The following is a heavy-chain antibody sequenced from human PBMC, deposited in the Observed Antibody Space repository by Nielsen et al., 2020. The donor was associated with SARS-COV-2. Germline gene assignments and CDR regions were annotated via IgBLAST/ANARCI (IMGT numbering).Heavy chain of an antibody. J-gene: IGHJ5*02. CDR2: INHSGST. CDR3: ARDGGIADGWFDP. V-gene: IGHV4-34*01. CDR1: GGSFSGYY. D-gene: IGHD3-16*01. Sequence: SETLSLTCAVYGGSFSGYYWSWIRQPPGKGLEWIGEINHSGSTNYNPSLKSRVTISVDTSKNQFSLKLSSVTAADTAVYYCARDGGIADGWFDPWGQGTLVTVSS.